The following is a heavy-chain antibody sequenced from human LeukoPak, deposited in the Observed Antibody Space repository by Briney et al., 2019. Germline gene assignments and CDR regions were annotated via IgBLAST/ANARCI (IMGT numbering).Heavy chain of an antibody. V-gene: IGHV3-7*01. CDR3: AGDFVVVVAATDYYYYGMDV. J-gene: IGHJ6*02. CDR1: GFTFSNYW. CDR2: IKQDGSEK. Sequence: PGGSLRLSCAASGFTFSNYWMSWVRQAPGKGLEWVANIKQDGSEKYYVDSVKGRFTISRDNAKNSLYLQMNSLRGEDTAVYYCAGDFVVVVAATDYYYYGMDVWGQGTTVTVSS. D-gene: IGHD2-15*01.